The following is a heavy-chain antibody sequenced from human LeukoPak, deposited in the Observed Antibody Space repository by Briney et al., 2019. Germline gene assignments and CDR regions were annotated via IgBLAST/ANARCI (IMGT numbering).Heavy chain of an antibody. J-gene: IGHJ4*02. V-gene: IGHV4-34*01. D-gene: IGHD1-26*01. CDR2: INHTGST. CDR1: GGSISSYY. CDR3: ASGRWELLFDY. Sequence: SETLSLTCTVSGGSISSYYWSWIRQPPGKGLEWIGEINHTGSTNYNPSLKSRVTISVDTSKNQFSLNLSSVTAADTAVYYCASGRWELLFDYWGQGTLVTVSS.